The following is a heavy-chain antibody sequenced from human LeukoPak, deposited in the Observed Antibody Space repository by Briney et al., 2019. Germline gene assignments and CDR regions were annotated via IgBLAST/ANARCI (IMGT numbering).Heavy chain of an antibody. D-gene: IGHD6-19*01. CDR2: INHSGST. CDR1: GGSFSGHY. J-gene: IGHJ2*01. Sequence: SETLSLTCAVYGGSFSGHYWSWIRQPPGKGLEWIGEINHSGSTRDNPSLKSRVTISVDTSKNQFSLRLSSVTAADTAVYYCARVLEGSSGQHWYFDLWGRGTLVTVSS. V-gene: IGHV4-34*01. CDR3: ARVLEGSSGQHWYFDL.